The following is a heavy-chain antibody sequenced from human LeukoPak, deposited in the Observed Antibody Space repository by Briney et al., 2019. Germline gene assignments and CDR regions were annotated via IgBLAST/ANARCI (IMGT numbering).Heavy chain of an antibody. J-gene: IGHJ4*02. CDR3: AKDRETYYYDSSGYFDY. D-gene: IGHD3-22*01. CDR2: ISHSGSI. Sequence: GGSLRLSCAASGFTFSSYAMNWVRQAPGKGLEWVSSISHSGSISYADSVKGRFTISRDNSKNTLYLQMNSLRAEDTAVYYCAKDRETYYYDSSGYFDYWGQGTLVTVSS. CDR1: GFTFSSYA. V-gene: IGHV3-23*01.